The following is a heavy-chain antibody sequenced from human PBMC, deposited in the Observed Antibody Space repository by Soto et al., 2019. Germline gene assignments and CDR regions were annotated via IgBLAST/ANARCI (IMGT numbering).Heavy chain of an antibody. CDR3: ARHYYYDSSYYYPTNTSFPLDY. CDR2: IYPGDSDI. Sequence: PGESLKISCKGSGYSFTSYWIAWVRQVPGKGLELMGVIYPGDSDIRYSPSFQGQVTISADKSISTAYLQWSSLKASDSAMYFCARHYYYDSSYYYPTNTSFPLDYWGQGTLVTVSS. J-gene: IGHJ4*02. D-gene: IGHD3-22*01. CDR1: GYSFTSYW. V-gene: IGHV5-51*01.